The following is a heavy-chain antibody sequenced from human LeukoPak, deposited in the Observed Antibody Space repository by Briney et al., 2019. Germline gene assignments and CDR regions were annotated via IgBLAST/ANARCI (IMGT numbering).Heavy chain of an antibody. CDR3: ARFATLPTMRAVDY. CDR2: IKRDGSEE. V-gene: IGHV3-7*01. Sequence: PGGSLRLSCAASEFTFSSYWMSWVRQAPGKGLEWVANIKRDGSEEYYVDSVKGRFTISRDNAKNSLYLQMNSLRVEDTAVYYCARFATLPTMRAVDYWGQGTPVTVSS. CDR1: EFTFSSYW. J-gene: IGHJ4*02. D-gene: IGHD5-12*01.